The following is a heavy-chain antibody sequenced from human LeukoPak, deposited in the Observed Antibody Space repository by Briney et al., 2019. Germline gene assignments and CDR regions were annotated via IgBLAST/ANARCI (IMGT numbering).Heavy chain of an antibody. CDR3: ARDRSLGYYGMDV. CDR2: INHSGST. CDR1: GGSFSGYY. D-gene: IGHD3-10*01. Sequence: SETLSLTCAVYGGSFSGYYWSWIRQPPGKGLEWIGEINHSGSTNYNPSLKSRVTISVDTSKNQFSLKLSSVTAADTAVYYCARDRSLGYYGMDVWGQGTTVTVSS. J-gene: IGHJ6*02. V-gene: IGHV4-34*01.